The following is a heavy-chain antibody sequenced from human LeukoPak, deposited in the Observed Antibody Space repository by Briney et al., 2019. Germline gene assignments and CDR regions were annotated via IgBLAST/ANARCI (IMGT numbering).Heavy chain of an antibody. CDR2: ITGSGDRT. J-gene: IGHJ4*02. CDR3: AKDLSYALDY. Sequence: GGSLKLCCAASGFSFSSYAMSWVRQDPWKGLEWVSAITGSGDRTCYADSVKGRFVIARDNSKNTLFLQMNSLRAEYTAVYYCAKDLSYALDYWGQGTLVTVSS. D-gene: IGHD2-2*01. CDR1: GFSFSSYA. V-gene: IGHV3-23*01.